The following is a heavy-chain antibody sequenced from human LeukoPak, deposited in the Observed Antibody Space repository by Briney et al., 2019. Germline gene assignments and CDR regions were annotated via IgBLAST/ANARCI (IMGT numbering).Heavy chain of an antibody. Sequence: SETLSLTCTVSGGSISFYYWSWIRQPPGKGLEWIGYIYYSGSTNYNPSLKSRVTISVDTSKNQFSLKLSSVTAADTAVYYCARAPRGNWFDPWGQGTLVTVSS. J-gene: IGHJ5*02. V-gene: IGHV4-59*01. CDR1: GGSISFYY. CDR3: ARAPRGNWFDP. CDR2: IYYSGST.